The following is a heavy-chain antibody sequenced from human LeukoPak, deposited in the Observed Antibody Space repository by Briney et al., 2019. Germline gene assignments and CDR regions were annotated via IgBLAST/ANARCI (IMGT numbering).Heavy chain of an antibody. D-gene: IGHD3-9*01. J-gene: IGHJ4*02. CDR3: AKDYDILTGYYLGGGPFDY. Sequence: GGSLRLSCAASGFTFDDYAMHWVRQAPGKGLEWVSGISWNSGSIGYADSVEGRFTISRDNAKNSLYLQMNSLRAEDTALYYCAKDYDILTGYYLGGGPFDYWGQGALVTVSS. CDR2: ISWNSGSI. CDR1: GFTFDDYA. V-gene: IGHV3-9*01.